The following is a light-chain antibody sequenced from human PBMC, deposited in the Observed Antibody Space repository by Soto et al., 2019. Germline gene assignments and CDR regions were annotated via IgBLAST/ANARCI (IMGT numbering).Light chain of an antibody. V-gene: IGLV2-14*01. Sequence: QSALTQPASVSGSPGQSITISCTGTSSDVGGYNYVSWYQQHPGKAPKLMIYEVSNRPSGVSNRFSGSKSGNTASLTISGLQAEDEEDYYCSSYTSSSTLCVFGGGTKLTVL. CDR2: EVS. J-gene: IGLJ3*02. CDR3: SSYTSSSTLCV. CDR1: SSDVGGYNY.